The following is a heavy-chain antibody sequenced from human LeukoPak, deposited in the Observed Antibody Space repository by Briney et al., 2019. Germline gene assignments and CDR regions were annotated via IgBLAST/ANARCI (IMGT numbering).Heavy chain of an antibody. J-gene: IGHJ4*02. D-gene: IGHD3-10*01. Sequence: GGSLRLSCAASGFTFDDYAMHWVRQAPGKGLEWVSGISWNSGSIGYADSAKGRFTISRDNAKNSLYLQMNSLRAEDTALYYCAKDGATMVRGGREFDYWGQGTLVTVSS. CDR3: AKDGATMVRGGREFDY. CDR2: ISWNSGSI. CDR1: GFTFDDYA. V-gene: IGHV3-9*01.